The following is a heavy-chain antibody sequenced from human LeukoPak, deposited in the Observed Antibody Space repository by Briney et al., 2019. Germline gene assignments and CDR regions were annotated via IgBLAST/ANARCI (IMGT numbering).Heavy chain of an antibody. CDR2: IIPILGIP. V-gene: IGHV1-69*04. D-gene: IGHD2-21*02. Sequence: GASVKVSCKASGGTFSSYAISWVRQAPGQGLEWMGRIIPILGIPNYAQKFQGRVTITADKSTTTAYMELSSLRSEDTAVYYCATEAIVVVTARVYWYFDLWGRGTLVTVSS. CDR3: ATEAIVVVTARVYWYFDL. J-gene: IGHJ2*01. CDR1: GGTFSSYA.